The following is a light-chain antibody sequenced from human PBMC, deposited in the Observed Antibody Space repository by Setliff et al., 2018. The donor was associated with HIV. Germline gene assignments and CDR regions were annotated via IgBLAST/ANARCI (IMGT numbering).Light chain of an antibody. CDR2: EVT. V-gene: IGLV2-23*02. CDR3: CSYAGSSTFPYV. Sequence: QSVLAQPASVSGSPGQSITISCTGTSSDVGSYNLVSWYQQHPGKAPKVMIYEVTKRPSGVSNRFSGSKSGNAASLTISWLQAEDEADYYCCSYAGSSTFPYVFGTGTKVTVL. CDR1: SSDVGSYNL. J-gene: IGLJ1*01.